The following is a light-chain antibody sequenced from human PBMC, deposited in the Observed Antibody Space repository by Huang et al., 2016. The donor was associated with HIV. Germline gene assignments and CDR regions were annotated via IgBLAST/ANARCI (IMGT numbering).Light chain of an antibody. CDR1: QSVSSN. J-gene: IGKJ2*01. Sequence: EIVMTQSPVTLSVSPGESATLSCRASQSVSSNLAWYQQKPCQAPRLLIYGASTRATVIPARFSGSGSGTEFTLTISNLQSEDFAVYYCQQSHDWPPYTFGQGTKLEIK. CDR2: GAS. CDR3: QQSHDWPPYT. V-gene: IGKV3-15*01.